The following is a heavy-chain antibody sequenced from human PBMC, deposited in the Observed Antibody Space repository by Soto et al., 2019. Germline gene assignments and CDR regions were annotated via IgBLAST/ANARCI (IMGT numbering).Heavy chain of an antibody. D-gene: IGHD5-12*01. CDR1: GYSFTSYW. CDR2: IYPGDSDT. V-gene: IGHV5-51*01. Sequence: PGESLKISCKGSGYSFTSYWIGWVRQMPGKGLEWMGIIYPGDSDTRYSPSFQGHATISADKSITTAFLQWSSLKASDTAMYYCARQTTITGAFDIWGQGTMVTVSS. J-gene: IGHJ3*02. CDR3: ARQTTITGAFDI.